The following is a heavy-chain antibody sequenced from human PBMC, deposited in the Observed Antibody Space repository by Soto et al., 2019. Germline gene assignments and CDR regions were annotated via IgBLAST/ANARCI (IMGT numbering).Heavy chain of an antibody. CDR3: ARSIVVVTALDY. J-gene: IGHJ4*02. CDR2: INAGNGNK. D-gene: IGHD2-21*02. Sequence: ASVKVSCKASGYTFTSYAMHWVRQAPGQRLEWMGWINAGNGNKKYSQKLQGRVTITRETSASTAYMELSSLRSEDTAVYYCARSIVVVTALDYWGQGTLVTVSS. CDR1: GYTFTSYA. V-gene: IGHV1-3*01.